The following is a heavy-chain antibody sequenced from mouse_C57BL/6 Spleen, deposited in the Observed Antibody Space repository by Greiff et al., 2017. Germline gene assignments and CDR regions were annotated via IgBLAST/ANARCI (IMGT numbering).Heavy chain of an antibody. CDR3: ARYVGTYPFAY. J-gene: IGHJ3*01. CDR2: INPSTGGT. V-gene: IGHV1-42*01. D-gene: IGHD1-1*02. Sequence: VQLQQSGPELVKPGASVKISCKASGYSFTGYYMNWVKQSPEKSLEWIGEINPSTGGTTYNQKFKAKATLTVDKSSSTAYMQLKSLTSEDSAVYYCARYVGTYPFAYWGQGTLVTVSA. CDR1: GYSFTGYY.